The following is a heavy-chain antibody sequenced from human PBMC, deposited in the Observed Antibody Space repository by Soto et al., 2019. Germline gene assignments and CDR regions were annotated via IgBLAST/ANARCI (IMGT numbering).Heavy chain of an antibody. CDR2: INHSGGT. CDR3: ARGGITIFGVVISFNP. Sequence: PSETLSLTCAVYGGSFSGYYWSWIRQPPGKGLEWIGEINHSGGTNYNPSLKSRVTISVDTSKNQFSLKLSSVTAADTAVYYCARGGITIFGVVISFNPWGQGTLVTVSS. D-gene: IGHD3-3*01. V-gene: IGHV4-34*01. J-gene: IGHJ5*02. CDR1: GGSFSGYY.